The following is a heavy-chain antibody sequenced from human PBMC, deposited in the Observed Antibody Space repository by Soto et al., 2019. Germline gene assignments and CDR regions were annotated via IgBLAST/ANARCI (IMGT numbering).Heavy chain of an antibody. CDR2: SHHSGST. J-gene: IGHJ4*02. V-gene: IGHV4-39*01. Sequence: SETLSLTCTASGGSTRTSSYSWGWVRQPPGKGLEWIGTSHHSGSTYYNPSLSIGATISVDTSRNEVSLTVNSVTAADTAIYFCARLRGSGHPAFFDYWGQGTLVTVSS. D-gene: IGHD3-10*01. CDR3: ARLRGSGHPAFFDY. CDR1: GGSTRTSSYS.